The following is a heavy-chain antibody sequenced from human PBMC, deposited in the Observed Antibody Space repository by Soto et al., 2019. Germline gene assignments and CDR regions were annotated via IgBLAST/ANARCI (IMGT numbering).Heavy chain of an antibody. D-gene: IGHD7-27*01. J-gene: IGHJ4*02. Sequence: GASVKVSCKASGYTFTGYYMHWVRQAPGQGLEWMGWINPNSGGTNYAQKFQGRVTMTRDTSISTAYMELSRLRSDDTAVHYCARAAGDPWNYFDYWGQGTLVTVSS. V-gene: IGHV1-2*02. CDR1: GYTFTGYY. CDR3: ARAAGDPWNYFDY. CDR2: INPNSGGT.